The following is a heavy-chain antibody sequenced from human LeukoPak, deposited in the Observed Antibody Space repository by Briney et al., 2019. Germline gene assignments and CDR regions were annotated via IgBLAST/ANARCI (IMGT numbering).Heavy chain of an antibody. J-gene: IGHJ4*02. D-gene: IGHD3-10*01. V-gene: IGHV1-69*05. CDR2: IIPIFGTA. CDR3: ARSSGSWGTPDY. CDR1: GGTFSSYA. Sequence: ASVKLSCKASGGTFSSYAISWVRQAPGQGLEWMGGIIPIFGTANYAQKFQGRVTITTDESTSTAYMELSSLRSEDTAVYYCARSSGSWGTPDYWGQGTLVTVSS.